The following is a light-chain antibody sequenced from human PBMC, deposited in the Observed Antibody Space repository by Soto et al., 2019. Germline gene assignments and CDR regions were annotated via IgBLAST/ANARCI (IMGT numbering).Light chain of an antibody. CDR1: QTTSDSY. J-gene: IGKJ2*01. CDR2: DTF. V-gene: IGKV3-20*01. Sequence: EIVLTQSPGTLSFSPGERATLSCRASQTTSDSYLGWYQQNPGQAPRHLIYDTFNKATGIPDRFSGIGSGADFTLTIISLESEDFGVYYCQQYCNSPPYTFGQGTTLEI. CDR3: QQYCNSPPYT.